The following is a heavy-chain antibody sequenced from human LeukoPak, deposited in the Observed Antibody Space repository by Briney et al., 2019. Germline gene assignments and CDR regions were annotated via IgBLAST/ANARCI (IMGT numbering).Heavy chain of an antibody. Sequence: GGSLRLSCAASGFTFSKYWMRWVRQAPEKGLESVSRINTDGTVTTYADSVKGRFTVSRDNADNTMFLQMNSVRDEDTAVYYCATKQWLAPPPDSWGQGTPVTVSS. CDR1: GFTFSKYW. CDR2: INTDGTVT. J-gene: IGHJ4*02. D-gene: IGHD6-19*01. V-gene: IGHV3-74*01. CDR3: ATKQWLAPPPDS.